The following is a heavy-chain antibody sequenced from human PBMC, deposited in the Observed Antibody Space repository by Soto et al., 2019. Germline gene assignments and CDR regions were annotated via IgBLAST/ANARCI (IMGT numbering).Heavy chain of an antibody. Sequence: SETLSLTCTVSGGSISSYFYIWVRQPPGKGLEWIGSVYYTGTTDHNPSLKSRVAISVDTSKTQFSLNLRSVTAADTAVYYCARDLAAVPRAFDYWGRGTLVTVSS. V-gene: IGHV4-59*01. CDR2: VYYTGTT. J-gene: IGHJ4*02. D-gene: IGHD6-13*01. CDR1: GGSISSYF. CDR3: ARDLAAVPRAFDY.